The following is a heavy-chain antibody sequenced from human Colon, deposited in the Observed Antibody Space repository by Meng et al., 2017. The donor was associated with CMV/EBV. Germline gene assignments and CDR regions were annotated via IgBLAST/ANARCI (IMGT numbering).Heavy chain of an antibody. CDR1: VLLGHW. D-gene: IGHD2-2*01. V-gene: IGHV3-74*01. CDR2: INSDGKRT. CDR3: LIMPPGY. Sequence: AEAEVDFIPPGESLRFSLPIWVLLGHWAGWDCQVPGEGQVWVSRINSDGKRTSNADSVKGRFTISGDTAKNTVYLQMNSLRDEDTALYYCLIMPPGYLGQGTLVTVSS. J-gene: IGHJ4*02.